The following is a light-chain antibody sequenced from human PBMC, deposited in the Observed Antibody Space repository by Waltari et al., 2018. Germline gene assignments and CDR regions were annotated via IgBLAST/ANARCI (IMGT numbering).Light chain of an antibody. Sequence: QSALTQPASVSGSPGQSITISCTGTSRDVGGYNYVSWHQQHPGKAPTLMIYDVNKRPAGVSNRFSGSKSGNTASLTISGLQAEDEADYYCSSYSSSSTLLFGGGTKLTVL. CDR1: SRDVGGYNY. CDR2: DVN. V-gene: IGLV2-14*03. J-gene: IGLJ2*01. CDR3: SSYSSSSTLL.